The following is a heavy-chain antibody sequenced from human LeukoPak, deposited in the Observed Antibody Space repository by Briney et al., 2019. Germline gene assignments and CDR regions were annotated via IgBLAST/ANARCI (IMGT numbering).Heavy chain of an antibody. CDR1: GFTFSSYS. Sequence: GGSLRLSCAASGFTFSSYSMNWVRQAPGKGLEWVSPISSSSSYIYYADSVKGRFTISRDNAKNSLYLQMNSLRAEDTAVYYCARDRIAAAGTPIDYWGQGTLVTVSS. V-gene: IGHV3-21*01. J-gene: IGHJ4*02. CDR3: ARDRIAAAGTPIDY. CDR2: ISSSSSYI. D-gene: IGHD6-13*01.